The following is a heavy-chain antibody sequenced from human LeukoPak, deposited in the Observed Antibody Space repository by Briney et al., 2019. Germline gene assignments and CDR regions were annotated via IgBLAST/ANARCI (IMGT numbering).Heavy chain of an antibody. CDR1: GFTFSSYS. Sequence: GGSLRLSCAASGFTFSSYSMNWVRQAPGKGLEWVSSISSSSSYIYYADSVKGRFTISRDNAKNSLYLQMNSLRAEDTAVCYCARDPRGYSGYQLYYFDYWGQGTLVTVSS. CDR2: ISSSSSYI. D-gene: IGHD5-12*01. V-gene: IGHV3-21*01. CDR3: ARDPRGYSGYQLYYFDY. J-gene: IGHJ4*02.